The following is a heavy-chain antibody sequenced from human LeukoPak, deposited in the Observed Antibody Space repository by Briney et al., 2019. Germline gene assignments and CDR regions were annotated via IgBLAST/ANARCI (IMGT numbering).Heavy chain of an antibody. J-gene: IGHJ4*02. D-gene: IGHD3-10*01. CDR3: AKEKHYYGSIVDY. V-gene: IGHV3-7*01. CDR2: IKQDGSEK. Sequence: PGGSLRLSCAASGFTFNTFWMSWVRQAPGKGLEWVANIKQDGSEKYYVDSVKGRFSISRDNARNSLYLQMNSLRAEDTAIYYCAKEKHYYGSIVDYWGQGTLVTVSS. CDR1: GFTFNTFW.